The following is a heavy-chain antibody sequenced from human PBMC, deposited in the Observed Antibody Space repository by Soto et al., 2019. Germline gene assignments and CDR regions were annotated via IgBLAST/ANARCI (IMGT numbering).Heavy chain of an antibody. CDR2: ISYDGSNK. D-gene: IGHD2-2*01. J-gene: IGHJ6*03. CDR1: GFTFSSYG. CDR3: AKDGLPAALYYYYYMDV. V-gene: IGHV3-30*18. Sequence: GGSLRLSCAASGFTFSSYGMHWVRQAPGKGLEWVAVISYDGSNKYYADSVKGRFTISRDNSKNTLYLQMNSLRAEDTAVYYCAKDGLPAALYYYYYMDVWGKGTTVTVSS.